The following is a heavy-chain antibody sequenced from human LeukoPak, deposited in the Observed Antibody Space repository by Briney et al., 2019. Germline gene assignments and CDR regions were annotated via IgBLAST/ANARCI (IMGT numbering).Heavy chain of an antibody. V-gene: IGHV3-30*18. CDR3: AKELYFGSGSYPDY. D-gene: IGHD3-10*01. CDR1: GFTFSSYG. Sequence: PGGSLRLSCAASGFTFSSYGMHWVRQAPGKGLEWVAVISHDGSDSHYADSVKGRFTISRDNSKNTVYLQMSSLRPEDTAVYFCAKELYFGSGSYPDYWGQGTLVRVSS. CDR2: ISHDGSDS. J-gene: IGHJ4*02.